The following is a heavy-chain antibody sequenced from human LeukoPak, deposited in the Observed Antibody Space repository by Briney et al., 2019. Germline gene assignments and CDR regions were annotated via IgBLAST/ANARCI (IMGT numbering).Heavy chain of an antibody. Sequence: SETLSLTCTVSGGSISSSSYYWGWIRQPPGKELEWVGSIYYSGSTYYNPSLKSRVTLSVDTSKNQFSLKLSSVTAADTAVYYCASQDTGFDYWGQGTLVTVSS. V-gene: IGHV4-39*01. CDR2: IYYSGST. J-gene: IGHJ4*02. D-gene: IGHD3-10*01. CDR3: ASQDTGFDY. CDR1: GGSISSSSYY.